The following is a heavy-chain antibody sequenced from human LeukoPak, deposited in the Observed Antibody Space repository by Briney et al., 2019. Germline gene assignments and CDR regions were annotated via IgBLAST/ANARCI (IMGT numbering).Heavy chain of an antibody. CDR2: VYHIGTT. Sequence: SETLSLTCAVSGYSFSVGYYWGWVRQAPGKGLEWIGNVYHIGTTYINPSLRTRVTLSVATSKKQFFVTLRSVTAADTAVYYCVNLQPGGAFDIWGQGTMVTVSS. D-gene: IGHD4-11*01. J-gene: IGHJ3*02. CDR1: GYSFSVGYY. CDR3: VNLQPGGAFDI. V-gene: IGHV4-38-2*01.